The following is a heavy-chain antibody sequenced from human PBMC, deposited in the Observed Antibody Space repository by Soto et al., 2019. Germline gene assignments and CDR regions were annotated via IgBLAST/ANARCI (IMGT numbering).Heavy chain of an antibody. CDR2: MNPNSGNT. J-gene: IGHJ6*02. D-gene: IGHD6-6*01. CDR1: GYTFTSYD. Sequence: ASVKVSCKASGYTFTSYDINWVRQATGQGLEWMGWMNPNSGNTGYAQKFQGRVTMTRNTSISTAYMELRSLRSEDTAVYYCARLGSSSSHYYGMDVWGQGTTVTVAS. CDR3: ARLGSSSSHYYGMDV. V-gene: IGHV1-8*01.